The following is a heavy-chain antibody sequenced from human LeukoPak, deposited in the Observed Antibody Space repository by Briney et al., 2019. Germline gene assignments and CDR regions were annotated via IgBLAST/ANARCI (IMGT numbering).Heavy chain of an antibody. V-gene: IGHV3-7*01. J-gene: IGHJ3*02. Sequence: GASLRLSCAASGFTLIIYWLSWVRQDPGKGLEWVAHIKDDVSEKYYVDSVKGGFSISTDNTTKSPYLYMNTLRAVETAMYSSARDWVAGVPLHAFDIWSQGTIVSVSS. CDR2: IKDDVSEK. D-gene: IGHD2-15*01. CDR3: ARDWVAGVPLHAFDI. CDR1: GFTLIIYW.